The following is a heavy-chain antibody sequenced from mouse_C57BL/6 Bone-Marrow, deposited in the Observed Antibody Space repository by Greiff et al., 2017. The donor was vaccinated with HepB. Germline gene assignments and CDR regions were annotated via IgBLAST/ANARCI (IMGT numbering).Heavy chain of an antibody. J-gene: IGHJ4*01. D-gene: IGHD2-4*01. Sequence: EVHLVESGGGLVQPGGSLKLSCAASGFTFSDYYMYWVRQTPEKRLEWVAYISNGGGSTYYPDTVKGRFTISRDNAKNTLYLHRSSLKSEDTAMYYCARLFIYDYDGPYAMDYWGQGTSVTVSS. CDR2: ISNGGGST. CDR1: GFTFSDYY. V-gene: IGHV5-12*01. CDR3: ARLFIYDYDGPYAMDY.